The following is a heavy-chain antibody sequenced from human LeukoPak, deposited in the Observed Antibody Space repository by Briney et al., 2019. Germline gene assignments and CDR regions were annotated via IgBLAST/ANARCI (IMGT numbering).Heavy chain of an antibody. CDR3: ARDLRWGELLTFDP. D-gene: IGHD3-16*01. V-gene: IGHV1-69*05. J-gene: IGHJ5*02. Sequence: SVKVSCKASGGTLSRYAISWVRQAPGQGLEWMGGIIPIFGTANYAQEFQGRVTMTTDESTSTAYMELSSLRSEDTAVYYCARDLRWGELLTFDPWGQGTLVTVSS. CDR2: IIPIFGTA. CDR1: GGTLSRYA.